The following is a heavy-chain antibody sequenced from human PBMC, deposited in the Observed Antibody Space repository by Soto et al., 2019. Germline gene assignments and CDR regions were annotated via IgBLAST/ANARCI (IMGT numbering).Heavy chain of an antibody. CDR1: GFSLSTSGVG. Sequence: QITLKESGPTLVKPTQTLTLTCTFSGFSLSTSGVGVDWIRQPPGKALEWLALIYWNDDKRYSPSLKSRLTITKDTSKNQVVLTLTNMDPVDTATYYCSHRRAGLNGVWGQGTLVTVSS. CDR2: IYWNDDK. D-gene: IGHD2-8*01. V-gene: IGHV2-5*01. CDR3: SHRRAGLNGV. J-gene: IGHJ4*02.